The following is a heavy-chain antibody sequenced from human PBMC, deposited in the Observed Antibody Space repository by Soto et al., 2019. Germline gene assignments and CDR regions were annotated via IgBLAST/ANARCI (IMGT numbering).Heavy chain of an antibody. CDR3: ARERERPATSYYYYYGMDV. V-gene: IGHV3-33*01. D-gene: IGHD1-26*01. CDR1: GFTFSSYG. Sequence: GGSLRLSCAASGFTFSSYGMYWVRQAPGKGLEWVAVIWYDGSNKYYADSVKGRFTISRDNSKNTLYLQMNSLRAEDTAVYYCARERERPATSYYYYYGMDVWGQGTTVTVSS. J-gene: IGHJ6*02. CDR2: IWYDGSNK.